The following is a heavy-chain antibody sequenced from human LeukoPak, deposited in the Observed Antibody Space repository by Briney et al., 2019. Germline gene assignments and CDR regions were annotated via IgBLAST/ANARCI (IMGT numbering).Heavy chain of an antibody. D-gene: IGHD3-10*01. Sequence: SETLSLTCTVSGGSISGYYWSWIRQPPGKGLEWIGEINHSGSTDYNPSLKSRVTISVDTSKNQFSLKLSSVTAADTAVYYCARSDGYGLVGIWGQGTMVTVSS. CDR2: INHSGST. V-gene: IGHV4-34*01. CDR3: ARSDGYGLVGI. CDR1: GGSISGYY. J-gene: IGHJ3*02.